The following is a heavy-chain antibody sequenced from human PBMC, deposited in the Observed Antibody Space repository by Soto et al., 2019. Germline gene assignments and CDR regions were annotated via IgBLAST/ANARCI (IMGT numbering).Heavy chain of an antibody. V-gene: IGHV4-31*03. CDR1: GGSISSGGYY. Sequence: PSETLYLTCTVSGGSISSGGYYWSWIRQHPGKGLEWIGYIYYSGSTYYNPSLKSRVTISVDTSKNQFSLKLSSVTAADTAVYYCARSGYSYGPNPLPYWGQGTLVTVSS. CDR3: ARSGYSYGPNPLPY. D-gene: IGHD5-18*01. J-gene: IGHJ4*02. CDR2: IYYSGST.